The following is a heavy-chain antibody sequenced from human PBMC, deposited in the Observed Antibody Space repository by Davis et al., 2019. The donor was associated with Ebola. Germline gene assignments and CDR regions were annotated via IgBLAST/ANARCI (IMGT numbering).Heavy chain of an antibody. CDR2: IYYSGST. V-gene: IGHV4-39*07. D-gene: IGHD6-19*01. CDR3: ARAGSSGWYTTTMDV. CDR1: GGSISSSSYY. Sequence: MPSETLSLTCTVSGGSISSSSYYWGWIRQPPGKGLEWIGSIYYSGSTYYNPSTKSRVTISVDKSKNQFSLKLSSVTAADTAVYYCARAGSSGWYTTTMDVWGQGTTVTVSS. J-gene: IGHJ6*02.